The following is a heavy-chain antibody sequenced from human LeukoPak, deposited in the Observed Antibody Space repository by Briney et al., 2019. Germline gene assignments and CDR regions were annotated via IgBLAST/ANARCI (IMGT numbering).Heavy chain of an antibody. CDR2: FDPEGGET. V-gene: IGHV1-24*01. CDR3: ATDITIAAAVTGY. Sequence: GASETVSCTGSVYTVTELSLHWVRQPPRKGREWVGGFDPEGGETIYAQKFQGRFNMIEDTSTDTAYMELSSLRSEETVVYYCATDITIAAAVTGYWGQGTLVTVSS. D-gene: IGHD6-13*01. CDR1: VYTVTELS. J-gene: IGHJ4*02.